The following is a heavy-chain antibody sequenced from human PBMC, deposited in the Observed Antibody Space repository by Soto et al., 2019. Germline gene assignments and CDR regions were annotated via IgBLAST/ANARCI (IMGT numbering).Heavy chain of an antibody. V-gene: IGHV3-21*01. CDR2: INSGSTYI. D-gene: IGHD3-3*01. CDR1: GFIFSSHT. Sequence: XVFLSLSCAASGFIFSSHTMSWVRQAPGKGLEWVSSINSGSTYIYYADSVKGRFTISRDNAKNSLYLQMNSLRAEDTAVYYCARAIERATIFGVADYCGQGTLVTVSS. CDR3: ARAIERATIFGVADY. J-gene: IGHJ4*02.